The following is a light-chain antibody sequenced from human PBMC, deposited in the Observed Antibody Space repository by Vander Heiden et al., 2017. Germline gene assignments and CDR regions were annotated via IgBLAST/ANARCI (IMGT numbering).Light chain of an antibody. CDR3: QSYDSSLRGV. CDR1: SSNIGAGYD. V-gene: IGLV1-40*01. Sequence: QSVLTQPPSVSGAPGQRVTLSRTGSSSNIGAGYDVHWYQQLPGTAPKLLIYGNSNRPSGVPDRFSGSKSGTSASLAITGLQAEDEADYYCQSYDSSLRGVFGGGTKLTVL. CDR2: GNS. J-gene: IGLJ3*02.